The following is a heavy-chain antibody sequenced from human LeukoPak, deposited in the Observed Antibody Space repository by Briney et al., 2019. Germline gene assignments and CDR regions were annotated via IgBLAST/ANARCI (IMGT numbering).Heavy chain of an antibody. Sequence: SETLSLTCTVSGGSISGYYWSWIRQPPGKGLEWIGYIYYSGSTNYNPSLKSRVTISVDTSKNQFSLKLSSVTAADTAVYYCARHTGGWGSFDYWGQGTLVTVSS. V-gene: IGHV4-59*08. CDR3: ARHTGGWGSFDY. CDR1: GGSISGYY. D-gene: IGHD7-27*01. J-gene: IGHJ4*02. CDR2: IYYSGST.